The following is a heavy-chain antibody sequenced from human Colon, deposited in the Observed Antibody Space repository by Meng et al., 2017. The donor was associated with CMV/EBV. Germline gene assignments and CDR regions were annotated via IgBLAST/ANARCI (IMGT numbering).Heavy chain of an antibody. CDR2: TYYRSKWYT. CDR1: GDSVSSSSAT. V-gene: IGHV6-1*01. Sequence: SQTPSLTCAISGDSVSSSSATWNWIRQSPSRGLEWLGRTYYRSKWYTEYAVSVKSRITINPDTSRNQFTLQLNSVAPEDTAVYYCVRYLTGAYYFDYWGQGTLVTVSS. CDR3: VRYLTGAYYFDY. D-gene: IGHD7-27*01. J-gene: IGHJ4*02.